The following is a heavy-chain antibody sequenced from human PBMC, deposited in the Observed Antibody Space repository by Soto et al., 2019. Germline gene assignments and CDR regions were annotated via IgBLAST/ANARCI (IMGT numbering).Heavy chain of an antibody. J-gene: IGHJ5*02. CDR3: AREPSLKVAVPGSPDRFDP. V-gene: IGHV1-18*01. Sequence: QVQLVHSGGEVRKPGASVSVSCKASGYSFSSYGISWVRPVPGQGLEGMGGISGDNGDTRYAQKFQGRVTMTSDTFTSTAYMDLRSLRSDDSAIYYCAREPSLKVAVPGSPDRFDPCCQGTLVTVSS. CDR1: GYSFSSYG. D-gene: IGHD6-19*01. CDR2: ISGDNGDT.